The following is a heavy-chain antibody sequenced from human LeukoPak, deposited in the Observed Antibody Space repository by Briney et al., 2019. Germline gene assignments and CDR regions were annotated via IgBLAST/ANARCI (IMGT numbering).Heavy chain of an antibody. CDR1: GGSFSGYY. J-gene: IGHJ5*02. CDR2: INHSGST. V-gene: IGHV4-34*01. Sequence: SETLSLTCAVYGGSFSGYYWSWIRQPPGKGLEWIGEINHSGSTNYNPSLKSRVTISVDTSKNQFSLKLSSVTAADTAVYYCARAGCSGGNCYLQYNWFDPWGQGTLVTVSS. D-gene: IGHD2-15*01. CDR3: ARAGCSGGNCYLQYNWFDP.